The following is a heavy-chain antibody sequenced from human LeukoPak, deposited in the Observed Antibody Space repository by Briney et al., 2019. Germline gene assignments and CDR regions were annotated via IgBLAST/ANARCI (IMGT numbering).Heavy chain of an antibody. CDR1: GFTVSSNY. J-gene: IGHJ4*02. CDR3: ARMAAAGKNPPSSFDH. D-gene: IGHD6-13*01. V-gene: IGHV3-53*01. CDR2: IYSGGST. Sequence: GGSLRLSCAASGFTVSSNYMSWVRQAPGKGLEWVSVIYSGGSTYYADSVKGRFTISRDNSKNTLYLQMNSLRAEDTAVYYCARMAAAGKNPPSSFDHWGQGTLVTVSS.